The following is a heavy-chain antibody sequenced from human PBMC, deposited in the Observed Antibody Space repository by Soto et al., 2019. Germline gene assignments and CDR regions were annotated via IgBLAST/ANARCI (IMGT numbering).Heavy chain of an antibody. J-gene: IGHJ4*02. CDR3: AADPYCGGDCYFDY. V-gene: IGHV1-58*01. CDR2: IVVGSGNT. CDR1: GFTFFTSA. D-gene: IGHD2-21*02. Sequence: SVKVSCKASGFTFFTSAVQWVRQARGQRLEWIGWIVVGSGNTNYAQKFQERVTITRGMSTNTAYMELSSLRSEDTALYYCAADPYCGGDCYFDYWGQGIMVTVSS.